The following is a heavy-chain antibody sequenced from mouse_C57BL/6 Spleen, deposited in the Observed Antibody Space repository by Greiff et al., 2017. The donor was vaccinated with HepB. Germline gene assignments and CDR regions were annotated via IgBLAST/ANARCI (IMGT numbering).Heavy chain of an antibody. J-gene: IGHJ1*03. V-gene: IGHV1-69*01. CDR1: GYTFTSYW. CDR2: IDPSDSYT. D-gene: IGHD1-1*01. CDR3: ARSADYYGSRGGYFDV. Sequence: QVQLQQPGAELVMPGASVKLSCKASGYTFTSYWMHRVKQRPGQGLEWIGEIDPSDSYTNYNQKFKGKSTLTVDKSTSTAYMQLSSLTSEDSAVYYCARSADYYGSRGGYFDVWGTGTTVTVSS.